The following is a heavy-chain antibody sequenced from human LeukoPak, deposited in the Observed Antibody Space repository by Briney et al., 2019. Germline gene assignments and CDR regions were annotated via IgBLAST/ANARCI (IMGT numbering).Heavy chain of an antibody. J-gene: IGHJ3*01. D-gene: IGHD6-19*01. Sequence: GGSLRLSCAASGFTFSTYWMHWVRQAPGKGLVRVSRINGEGRSTSYADSVKGRFTISRGNAKNTLYLQMNSLRAEDTAVYYCAREANSGYSSGDDAFDVWGQGTMVTVSS. CDR2: INGEGRST. CDR1: GFTFSTYW. CDR3: AREANSGYSSGDDAFDV. V-gene: IGHV3-74*01.